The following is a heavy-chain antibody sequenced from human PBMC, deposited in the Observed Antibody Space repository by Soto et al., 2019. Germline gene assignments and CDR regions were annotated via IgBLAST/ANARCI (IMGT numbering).Heavy chain of an antibody. CDR1: GFTFSDYY. J-gene: IGHJ4*02. Sequence: QVQLVESGGGLVKPGGSLRLSCAASGFTFSDYYMSWIRQAPGKGLEWVSYISSSSSYTNYADSVKGRFTISRDNAKNSLYLQMNSLRAEDTAVYYCARDSGPAYYYDSSGYYVDYWGQGTLVTVSS. CDR3: ARDSGPAYYYDSSGYYVDY. CDR2: ISSSSSYT. D-gene: IGHD3-22*01. V-gene: IGHV3-11*06.